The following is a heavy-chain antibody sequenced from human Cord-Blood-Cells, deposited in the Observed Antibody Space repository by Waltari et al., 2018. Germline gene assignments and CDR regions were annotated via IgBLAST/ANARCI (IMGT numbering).Heavy chain of an antibody. V-gene: IGHV4-59*01. CDR2: LYYSGST. D-gene: IGHD2-2*01. CDR1: GVPLGGSD. J-gene: IGHJ4*02. Sequence: VQLQESGPGPVNPSEHLSLTCTVSGVPLGGSDCSWIRQPRGKGLEWIGYLYYSGSTNYNPSLKSRVTISVDTSKNQFSLKLSSVTAADTAVYYCARSVVPAAKIDYWGQGTLVTVSS. CDR3: ARSVVPAAKIDY.